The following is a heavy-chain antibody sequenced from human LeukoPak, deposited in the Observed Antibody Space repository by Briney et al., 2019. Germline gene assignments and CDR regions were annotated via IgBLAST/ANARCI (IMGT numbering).Heavy chain of an antibody. Sequence: PSETLSLTCAVYGGSFSGYYWSWIRQPPGKGLEWIGEINHSGSTNYNPSLKSRVTISVDTSKNQFSLKLSSVTAADTAVYYCARVRGRSGYLDYWGQGTLVTVPS. J-gene: IGHJ4*02. D-gene: IGHD2-15*01. CDR3: ARVRGRSGYLDY. V-gene: IGHV4-34*01. CDR1: GGSFSGYY. CDR2: INHSGST.